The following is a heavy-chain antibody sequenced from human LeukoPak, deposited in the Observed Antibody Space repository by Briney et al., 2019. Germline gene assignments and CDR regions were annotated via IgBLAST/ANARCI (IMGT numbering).Heavy chain of an antibody. J-gene: IGHJ4*02. CDR2: IWHDGSNK. V-gene: IGHV3-33*06. CDR1: GFTFSSYG. CDR3: AKDELGYCSSTSCSQLDY. Sequence: PGRSLRLSCAASGFTFSSYGMHWVRQAPGKGLEWVAVIWHDGSNKYYADSVKGRFTISRDNSKNTLYLQMNSLRAEDTAVYYCAKDELGYCSSTSCSQLDYWGQGTLVTVSS. D-gene: IGHD2-2*01.